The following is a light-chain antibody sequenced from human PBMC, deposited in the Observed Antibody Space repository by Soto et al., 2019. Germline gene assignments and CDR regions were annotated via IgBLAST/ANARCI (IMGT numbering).Light chain of an antibody. Sequence: QSVLTQPPSASGSPGQSVTISCTGTSSDVGGYNYVSWYQQHPGKAPKFLIFEVSRQPSGVPDRFSGSKSGNTASLTVSGLQADDEADYYCSSYAGSNNPVIFGGGTQLTVL. CDR3: SSYAGSNNPVI. CDR2: EVS. CDR1: SSDVGGYNY. V-gene: IGLV2-8*01. J-gene: IGLJ2*01.